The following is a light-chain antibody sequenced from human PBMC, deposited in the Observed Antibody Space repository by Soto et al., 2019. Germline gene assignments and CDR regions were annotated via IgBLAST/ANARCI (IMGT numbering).Light chain of an antibody. CDR1: QSVSPN. CDR2: GAS. CDR3: QQYNNWPPYT. J-gene: IGKJ2*01. V-gene: IGKV3-15*01. Sequence: EVVMTQSPATLSVSPGERVTLSCRARQSVSPNLAWYQQKPGQAPIFLIYGASTRATGIPAMFSGSGSWTKFILTISILQSGDFAMFYCQQYNNWPPYTFGQGTKLEIK.